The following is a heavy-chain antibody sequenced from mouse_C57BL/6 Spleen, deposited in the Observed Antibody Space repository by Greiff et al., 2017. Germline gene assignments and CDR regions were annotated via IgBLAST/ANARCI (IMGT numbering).Heavy chain of an antibody. D-gene: IGHD1-1*01. CDR2: ISSGGSYT. Sequence: EVQLVESGGDLVKPGGSLKLSCAASGFTFSSYGMSWVRQTPDKRLEWVATISSGGSYTYYPDSVKGRFTISRDNAKNTLYLQMSSLKSADTAMYYCARGVITTVVYWYFDVWGTGTTVTVSS. CDR1: GFTFSSYG. V-gene: IGHV5-6*01. CDR3: ARGVITTVVYWYFDV. J-gene: IGHJ1*03.